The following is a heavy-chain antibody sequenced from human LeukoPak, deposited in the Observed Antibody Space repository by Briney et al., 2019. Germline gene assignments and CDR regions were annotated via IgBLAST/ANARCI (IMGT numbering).Heavy chain of an antibody. V-gene: IGHV3-48*03. Sequence: LTGGSLRLSCAASGLTFSSYEMNWVRQAPGKGLEWVSYISSSGSTIYYADSVKGRFTISRDNAKNSLFLQMNSLTAEDTAVYYCARGGTLEYFQHWGQGTLVTVSS. CDR1: GLTFSSYE. J-gene: IGHJ1*01. CDR3: ARGGTLEYFQH. CDR2: ISSSGSTI.